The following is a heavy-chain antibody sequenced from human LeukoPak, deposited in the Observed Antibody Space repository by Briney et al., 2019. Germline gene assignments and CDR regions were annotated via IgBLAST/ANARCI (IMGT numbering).Heavy chain of an antibody. D-gene: IGHD3-9*01. Sequence: GGSLRLSCAASGFTFSSYAMSWVRQAPGKGLECVSAISGSGGSTYYADSVKGRFTISRDNSKNTLYLQMNSLRAEDTAVYYCAKVSDDILTGYLMDGYFDYWGQGTLVTVSS. V-gene: IGHV3-23*01. CDR1: GFTFSSYA. CDR2: ISGSGGST. J-gene: IGHJ4*02. CDR3: AKVSDDILTGYLMDGYFDY.